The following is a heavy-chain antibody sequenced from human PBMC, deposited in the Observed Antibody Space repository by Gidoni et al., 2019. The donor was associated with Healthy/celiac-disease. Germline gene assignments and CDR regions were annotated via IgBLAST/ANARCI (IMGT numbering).Heavy chain of an antibody. V-gene: IGHV1-3*01. J-gene: IGHJ4*02. CDR3: ACGYYDSSGPTF. CDR2: INAGNGNT. Sequence: QAQLVQSGAEVKKPGASVKVSCKASGYTFTSYAMHWVRQAPGQRLEWMGWINAGNGNTKYSQKFQGRVTITSDTSASTAYMELSSLRSEDTAVYYCACGYYDSSGPTFWGQGTLVTVSS. CDR1: GYTFTSYA. D-gene: IGHD3-22*01.